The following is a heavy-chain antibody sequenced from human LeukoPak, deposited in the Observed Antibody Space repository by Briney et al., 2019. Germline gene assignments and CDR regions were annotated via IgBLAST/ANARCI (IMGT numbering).Heavy chain of an antibody. Sequence: ASVKVSCKASGYTFTGYYMHWVRQAPGQGLEWMGWINPNNDGTHYAQKFQGRVTMTRDTSISTAYMELSRLISDDTAVYYCARDLVSGSYVAFDIWGQGTMVTVSS. CDR1: GYTFTGYY. CDR2: INPNNDGT. J-gene: IGHJ3*02. D-gene: IGHD1-26*01. CDR3: ARDLVSGSYVAFDI. V-gene: IGHV1-2*02.